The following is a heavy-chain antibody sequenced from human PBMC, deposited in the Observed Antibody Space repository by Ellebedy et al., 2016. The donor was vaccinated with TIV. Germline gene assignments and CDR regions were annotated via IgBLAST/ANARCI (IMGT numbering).Heavy chain of an antibody. CDR2: IFSAADGGET. V-gene: IGHV3-53*01. CDR1: GFTVTTNY. J-gene: IGHJ4*02. Sequence: GESLKISCAASGFTVTTNYMNSARQAPGKGLEWVSVIFSAADGGETHYADSVKGRFTISGDSSKNTLYLQMNSLRAEDTAVYYCARDAAGNGGKLDYWGQGALVTVSS. D-gene: IGHD4-23*01. CDR3: ARDAAGNGGKLDY.